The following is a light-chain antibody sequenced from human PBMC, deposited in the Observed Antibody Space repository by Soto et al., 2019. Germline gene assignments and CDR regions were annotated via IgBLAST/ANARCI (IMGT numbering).Light chain of an antibody. CDR3: QQHGSSPIT. V-gene: IGKV3-20*01. J-gene: IGKJ5*01. CDR1: QSVSSNY. CDR2: GAS. Sequence: EIVLTQSPGTLSFSPGERSTLSCRSSQSVSSNYLAWYQQKPGQAPRLLIYGASSRATGIPDRFSGSGSGTDFTLTISRLEPEDFAVYYCQQHGSSPITFGQGTRLEIK.